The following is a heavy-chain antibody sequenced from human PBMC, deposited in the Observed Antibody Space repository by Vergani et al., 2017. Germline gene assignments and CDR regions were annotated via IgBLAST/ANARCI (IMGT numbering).Heavy chain of an antibody. V-gene: IGHV1-69*12. CDR2: IIPIFGTA. J-gene: IGHJ5*02. D-gene: IGHD5-18*01. CDR3: SGRGTAGFDP. Sequence: QVQLVQSGAEVKKPGSSVKVSCKASGGTFSSYAISGVRQAPGQGLEWVGGIIPIFGTANYAQKFHGRVTITADESTSTAYMGLSSLRAEDATVNYCSGRGTAGFDPWGQGTLVTVSS. CDR1: GGTFSSYA.